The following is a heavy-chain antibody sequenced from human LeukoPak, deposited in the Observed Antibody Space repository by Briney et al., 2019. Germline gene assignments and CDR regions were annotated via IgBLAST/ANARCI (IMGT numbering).Heavy chain of an antibody. CDR2: ISNTGGFT. CDR1: GFTFSTSA. D-gene: IGHD2/OR15-2a*01. CDR3: ATGGSMAHERIRS. Sequence: GGSLRLSCVTSGFTFSTSAMSWVRQAPGKGLEWVSSISNTGGFTYHADSMKGRFTISRDNSKNTLFLPMNSLRGDDTAVYYCATGGSMAHERIRSWGQGTLVIVSS. V-gene: IGHV3-23*01. J-gene: IGHJ5*02.